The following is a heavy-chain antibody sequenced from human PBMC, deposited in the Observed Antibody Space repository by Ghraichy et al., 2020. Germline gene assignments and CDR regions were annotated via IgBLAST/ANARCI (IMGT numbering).Heavy chain of an antibody. D-gene: IGHD3-16*01. CDR1: GGSIRSESYY. CDR3: ARGGNGDHYYYYGLDV. CDR2: IHHSGTV. J-gene: IGHJ6*02. Sequence: SETLSLTCTVSGGSIRSESYYWDWIRQSRGKGLEWIGSIHHSGTVYYNPSLKNRVTISVDTSKDQFSLELTSVTAADTAVYYCARGGNGDHYYYYGLDVWGQGTTMIVYS. V-gene: IGHV4-39*01.